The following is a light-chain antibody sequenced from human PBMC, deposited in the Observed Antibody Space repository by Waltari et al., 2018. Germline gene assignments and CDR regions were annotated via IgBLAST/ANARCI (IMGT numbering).Light chain of an antibody. J-gene: IGLJ1*01. V-gene: IGLV2-14*02. Sequence: QSALTQPASVSGSPGQSITISCTGTSSDVGNYNLVSWYQQYPGKAPRLLFYEVTRRSSGVSARFSGSKSGNTASLIIYGLQSADEANYYCSSYARRGIYVFGSGTTVTVL. CDR1: SSDVGNYNL. CDR2: EVT. CDR3: SSYARRGIYV.